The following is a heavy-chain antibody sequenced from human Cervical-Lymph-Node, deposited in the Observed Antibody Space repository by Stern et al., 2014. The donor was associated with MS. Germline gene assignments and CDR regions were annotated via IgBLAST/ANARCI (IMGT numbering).Heavy chain of an antibody. CDR3: ARDSSSSWPLYGMDV. CDR1: GYTFTSYG. J-gene: IGHJ6*02. V-gene: IGHV1-18*01. D-gene: IGHD2-2*01. Sequence: QVQLVQSGAEVKKPGASVTVSCKASGYTFTSYGVNWVRQAPGQGLEWMGWISAYNGNTDYAQKFQGRVTVTTDTSTTTVYMELRSLRSDDTAFYSCARDSSSSWPLYGMDVWGQGTTVTV. CDR2: ISAYNGNT.